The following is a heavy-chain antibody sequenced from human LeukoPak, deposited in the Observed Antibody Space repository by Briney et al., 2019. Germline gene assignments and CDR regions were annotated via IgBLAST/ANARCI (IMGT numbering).Heavy chain of an antibody. V-gene: IGHV3-30-3*01. J-gene: IGHJ4*02. D-gene: IGHD5-12*01. CDR1: GFTFSSYA. CDR2: ISYDGSNK. CDR3: ARVRGRYYFDY. Sequence: GGSLRLSCAASGFTFSSYAMRWVRQAPGKGLEWVAVISYDGSNKYYADSVKGRFTISRDNSKNTLYLQMNSLRAEDTAVYYCARVRGRYYFDYWGQGTLATVSS.